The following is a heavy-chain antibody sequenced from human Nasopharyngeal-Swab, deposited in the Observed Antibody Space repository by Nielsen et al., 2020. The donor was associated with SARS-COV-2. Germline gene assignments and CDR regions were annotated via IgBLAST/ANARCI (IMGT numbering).Heavy chain of an antibody. J-gene: IGHJ5*02. D-gene: IGHD6-13*01. CDR1: GYTFTGYY. CDR2: INPNSGGT. Sequence: ASVKVSCKASGYTFTGYYMHWVRQASGQGLEWMGWINPNSGGTNYAQKFQGRVTMTRDTSISTAYMELSRLRSDDTAVYYCARDLSWDNWFDPWGQGTLVTVSS. CDR3: ARDLSWDNWFDP. V-gene: IGHV1-2*02.